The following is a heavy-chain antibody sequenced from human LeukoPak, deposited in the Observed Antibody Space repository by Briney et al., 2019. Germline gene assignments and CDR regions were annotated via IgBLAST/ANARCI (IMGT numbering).Heavy chain of an antibody. D-gene: IGHD2-2*01. CDR3: AADVVPAAREKVNDAFDI. Sequence: GGSLRLSCAASGFTFSSYGMHWVRQAPGKGLEWVAFIRYDGSNKYYADSVKGRFTISRDNSKNTLYLQMNSLRAEDTAVYYCAADVVPAAREKVNDAFDIWGQGTMVTVSS. V-gene: IGHV3-30*02. J-gene: IGHJ3*02. CDR1: GFTFSSYG. CDR2: IRYDGSNK.